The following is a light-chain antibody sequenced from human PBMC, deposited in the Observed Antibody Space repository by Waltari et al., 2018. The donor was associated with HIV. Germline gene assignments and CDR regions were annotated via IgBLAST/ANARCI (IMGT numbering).Light chain of an antibody. Sequence: VLTQPPSVSAAPGQKVTISCSAGSPTFRSGFVSWSQHLPGAAPILLTYDNTKRPSWFADRFSGSKSGTSATRGITGLQTGDEADYYCGTWDSSVGAAVFGGGTRLTVL. CDR3: GTWDSSVGAAV. V-gene: IGLV1-51*01. CDR2: DNT. CDR1: SPTFRSGF. J-gene: IGLJ3*02.